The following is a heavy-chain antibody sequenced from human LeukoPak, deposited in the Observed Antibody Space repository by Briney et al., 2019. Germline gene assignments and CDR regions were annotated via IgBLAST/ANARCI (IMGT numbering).Heavy chain of an antibody. CDR3: ARTLNDFWSGYYWWQASDI. CDR2: IIPIFGTA. J-gene: IGHJ3*02. V-gene: IGHV1-69*06. Sequence: ASVKVSCKASGGTFSSYAISWVRQAPGQGLEWMGGIIPIFGTANYAQKFQGRVTITADKSTSTAYMELSSLRSEDTAVYYCARTLNDFWSGYYWWQASDIWGQGTMVTVSS. D-gene: IGHD3-3*01. CDR1: GGTFSSYA.